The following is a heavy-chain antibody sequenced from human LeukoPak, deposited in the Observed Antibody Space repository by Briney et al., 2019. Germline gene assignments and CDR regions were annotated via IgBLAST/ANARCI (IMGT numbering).Heavy chain of an antibody. V-gene: IGHV3-23*01. D-gene: IGHD4-17*01. CDR1: GFTFSSYA. Sequence: GGSLRLSCAAPGFTFSSYAMSWVRQAPGKGLEWVSVISDGGGSTYYADSVKGRFTISRDNSKNTLYLQMNSLRAEDTAVYHCATSTVTTYYFDYWGQGTLVTVSS. CDR3: ATSTVTTYYFDY. J-gene: IGHJ4*02. CDR2: ISDGGGST.